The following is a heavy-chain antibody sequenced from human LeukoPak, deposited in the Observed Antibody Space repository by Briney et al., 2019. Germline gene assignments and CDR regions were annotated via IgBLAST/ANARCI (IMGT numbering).Heavy chain of an antibody. CDR3: ARDGSGSFPNYYYYMDV. J-gene: IGHJ6*03. V-gene: IGHV4-34*01. D-gene: IGHD1-26*01. CDR2: MNHSGST. Sequence: SETLSLTCAVYGGSFSGYYWSWIRQPPGKGLEWIGEMNHSGSTNYNPSLKSRVTISVDTSKNQFSLKLSSVTAADTAVYYCARDGSGSFPNYYYYMDVWGKGTTVTVSS. CDR1: GGSFSGYY.